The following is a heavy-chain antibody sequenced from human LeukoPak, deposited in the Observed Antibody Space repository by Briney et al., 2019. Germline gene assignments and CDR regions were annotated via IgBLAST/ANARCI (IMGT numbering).Heavy chain of an antibody. CDR1: GFTFSSYS. Sequence: VGSPRLSCAASGFTFSSYSLNWVRQAPGKGLEWVSSISSSNTYIYYADSVKGRFTVSRGNAKNSLYLQMNSLRAEDTAVYYCARDWGPPDAFDIWGQGTMVTVSS. CDR3: ARDWGPPDAFDI. CDR2: ISSSNTYI. V-gene: IGHV3-21*01. J-gene: IGHJ3*02. D-gene: IGHD3-16*01.